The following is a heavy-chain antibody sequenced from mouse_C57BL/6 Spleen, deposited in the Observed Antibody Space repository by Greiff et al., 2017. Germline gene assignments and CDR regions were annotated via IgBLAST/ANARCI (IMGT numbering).Heavy chain of an antibody. CDR1: GYTFTSYW. CDR3: ARWGLYYYDQDY. V-gene: IGHV1-53*01. CDR2: INPSNGGT. D-gene: IGHD2-4*01. J-gene: IGHJ2*01. Sequence: QVQLQQPGAELVKPGASVKLSCKASGYTFTSYWMHWVKQRPGQGLEWIGNINPSNGGTNYNEKFKSKATLTVDKSSSTAYMQLSSLTSEDSAVYYCARWGLYYYDQDYWGQGTTLTVSS.